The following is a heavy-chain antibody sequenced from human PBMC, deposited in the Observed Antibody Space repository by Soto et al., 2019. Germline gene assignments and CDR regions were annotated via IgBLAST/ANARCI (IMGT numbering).Heavy chain of an antibody. V-gene: IGHV3-11*01. CDR2: ISSSGSTI. Sequence: GGSLRLSCAASGFTFSDYYMSWIRQAPGKGLEWVSYISSSGSTIYYADSVKGRFTISRDNAKNSLYLQMNSLRAEDTAVYYCARDSDFGELLPDRFDYWGQGTLVTVSS. CDR1: GFTFSDYY. J-gene: IGHJ4*02. CDR3: ARDSDFGELLPDRFDY. D-gene: IGHD3-10*01.